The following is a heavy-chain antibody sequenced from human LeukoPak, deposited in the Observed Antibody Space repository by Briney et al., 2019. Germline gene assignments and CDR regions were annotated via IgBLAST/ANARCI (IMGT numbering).Heavy chain of an antibody. CDR3: AGGYDSWNWFDP. CDR2: INHSGST. J-gene: IGHJ5*02. CDR1: GGSFSGYY. Sequence: SETLSLTCAVYGGSFSGYYWSWIRQPPGKGLEWIGEINHSGSTNYNPSLQSRVTISVDTSKNQFSLKLSSVTAADTAVYYCAGGYDSWNWFDPWGQGTLVTVSS. V-gene: IGHV4-34*01. D-gene: IGHD3-9*01.